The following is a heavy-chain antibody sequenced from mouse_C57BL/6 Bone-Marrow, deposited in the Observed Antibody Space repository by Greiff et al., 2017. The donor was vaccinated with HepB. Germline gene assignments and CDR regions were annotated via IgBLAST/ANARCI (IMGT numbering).Heavy chain of an antibody. V-gene: IGHV2-5*01. Sequence: VQVVESGPGLVQPSQSLSITCTVSGFSLTSYGVHWVRQSPGKGLEWLGVIWRGGSTDYNAAFMSRLSITKDNSKSQVFFKMNSLQADDTAIYYCAKKEGSSYGYFDVWGTGTTVTVSS. CDR2: IWRGGST. CDR1: GFSLTSYG. J-gene: IGHJ1*03. CDR3: AKKEGSSYGYFDV. D-gene: IGHD1-1*01.